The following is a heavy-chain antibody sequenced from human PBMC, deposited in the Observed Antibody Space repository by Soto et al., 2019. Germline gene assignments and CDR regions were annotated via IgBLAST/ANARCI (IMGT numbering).Heavy chain of an antibody. D-gene: IGHD2-15*01. CDR1: GGSFSGYY. CDR3: ARGPPGYCSGGSCSTAYYYYYYMDV. CDR2: INHSGST. Sequence: QVQLQQWGAGLLKPSETLSLTCAVYGGSFSGYYWSWIRQPPGKGLEWIGEINHSGSTNYNPSLKSRVTISVDTSKNQFSLKLSSVTAADTAVYYCARGPPGYCSGGSCSTAYYYYYYMDVWGKGTTVTVSS. V-gene: IGHV4-34*01. J-gene: IGHJ6*03.